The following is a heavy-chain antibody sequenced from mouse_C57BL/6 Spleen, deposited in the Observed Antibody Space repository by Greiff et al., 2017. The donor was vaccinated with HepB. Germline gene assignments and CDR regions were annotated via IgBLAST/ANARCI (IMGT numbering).Heavy chain of an antibody. D-gene: IGHD1-1*01. CDR2: IDPETGGT. J-gene: IGHJ2*01. CDR1: GYTFTDYE. V-gene: IGHV1-15*01. Sequence: QVQLQQSGAELVWPGASVTLSCKASGYTFTDYEMHWVKQTPVHGLEWIGAIDPETGGTAYNQKFKGKAILTADKSSSTAYMELRSLTSEDSAVYDCTNHGSSFDYWGQGTTLTVSS. CDR3: TNHGSSFDY.